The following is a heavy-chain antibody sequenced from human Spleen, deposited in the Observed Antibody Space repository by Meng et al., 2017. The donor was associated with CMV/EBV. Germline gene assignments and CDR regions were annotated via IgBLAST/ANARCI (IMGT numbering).Heavy chain of an antibody. CDR1: GGSISSSSYD. D-gene: IGHD6-13*01. CDR3: ARVSPRGIAAALSFDY. CDR2: IYYSGST. Sequence: QLQLQAAGRALVKPSQTLSLTCTVSGGSISSSSYDWGWLRQPPWKGLEWIGSIYYSGSTYYNPSLKSRVTISVDTSKNQFSLKLSSVTAADTAVYYCARVSPRGIAAALSFDYWGQGTLVTVSS. J-gene: IGHJ4*02. V-gene: IGHV4-39*07.